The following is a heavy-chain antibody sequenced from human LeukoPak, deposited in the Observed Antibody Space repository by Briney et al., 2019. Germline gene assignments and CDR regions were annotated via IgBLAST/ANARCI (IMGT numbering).Heavy chain of an antibody. CDR2: FKSKTDGGTT. D-gene: IGHD2-2*01. J-gene: IGHJ6*03. Sequence: GGSLRLSCAASGFTFSNAWMSWVRQAPGKGLEWVGRFKSKTDGGTTDYAAPVKGRFTISRDDSKNTLYLQMNSLKTEGTAVYYCTTDIVVVPADYYYYMDVWGKGTTVTVSS. CDR1: GFTFSNAW. V-gene: IGHV3-15*01. CDR3: TTDIVVVPADYYYYMDV.